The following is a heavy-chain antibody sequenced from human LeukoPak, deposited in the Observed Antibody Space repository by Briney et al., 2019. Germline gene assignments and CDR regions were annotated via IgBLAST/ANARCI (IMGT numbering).Heavy chain of an antibody. Sequence: PSQTLSLACTVSGTSVNTYSWSWIRQTPGKGLEWIGYVYASGDYNSGINTYNPSLESRVTITVDTSKNQLALRLTSLTAADTAVYYCARGDQEFDYWGQGTRVTVSS. V-gene: IGHV4-59*02. J-gene: IGHJ4*02. CDR3: ARGDQEFDY. CDR2: VYASGDYNSGIN. CDR1: GTSVNTYS.